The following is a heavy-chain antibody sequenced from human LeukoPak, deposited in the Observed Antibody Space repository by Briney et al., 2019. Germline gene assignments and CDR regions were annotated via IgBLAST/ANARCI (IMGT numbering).Heavy chain of an antibody. CDR3: AKSWQLVPIDY. D-gene: IGHD6-13*01. CDR1: GFTFDDYA. CDR2: ISWNSGSI. V-gene: IGHV3-9*01. J-gene: IGHJ4*02. Sequence: PGGSLRLSCAASGFTFDDYAMHWVRQAPGKGLEWVSGISWNSGSIGYADSVKGRFTISRDNAKNSLYLQMNSLRAEDTALYYCAKSWQLVPIDYWGQGTLVTVSS.